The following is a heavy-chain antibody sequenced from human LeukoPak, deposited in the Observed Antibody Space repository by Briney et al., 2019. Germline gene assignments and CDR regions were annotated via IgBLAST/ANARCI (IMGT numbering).Heavy chain of an antibody. CDR1: GYSFTSYW. J-gene: IGHJ5*02. CDR2: IYPGDSDT. V-gene: IGHV5-51*01. CDR3: ARDPNYYGSGSYYNPPGWFDP. Sequence: GEPLKISCKGSGYSFTSYWIGWVRQMPGKGLEWIGIIYPGDSDTRYSPYFQGQVTISADKSISTAYLQWSSLKASDTAMYYCARDPNYYGSGSYYNPPGWFDPWGQGTLVTVSS. D-gene: IGHD3-10*01.